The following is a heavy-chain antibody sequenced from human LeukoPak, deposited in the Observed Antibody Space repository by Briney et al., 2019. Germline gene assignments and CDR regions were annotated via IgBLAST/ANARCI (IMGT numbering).Heavy chain of an antibody. Sequence: GGSLRLSCAASGFTFSSYAMSWVRQAPGKGLEWVSVISGSGGSTYYADSVRGRFTISRDNSKNTLYLQMNSLRAEDTAVYYCAKDLAGAGYFDSWGQGTLVTVSS. D-gene: IGHD1-26*01. CDR1: GFTFSSYA. CDR2: ISGSGGST. V-gene: IGHV3-23*01. J-gene: IGHJ4*02. CDR3: AKDLAGAGYFDS.